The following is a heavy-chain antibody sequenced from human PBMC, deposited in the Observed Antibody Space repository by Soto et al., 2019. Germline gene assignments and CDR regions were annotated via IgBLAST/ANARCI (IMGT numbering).Heavy chain of an antibody. CDR2: IIPIFGTA. J-gene: IGHJ6*02. CDR3: ASPHSSTTSGGMDV. D-gene: IGHD2-2*01. CDR1: GGTFSSYA. Sequence: VASVKVSCKASGGTFSSYAISWVRQAPGQGLEWMGGIIPIFGTANYAQKFQGRVTITADESTSTAYMELSSLRSEDTAVYYCASPHSSTTSGGMDVWGQGTTVTVSS. V-gene: IGHV1-69*13.